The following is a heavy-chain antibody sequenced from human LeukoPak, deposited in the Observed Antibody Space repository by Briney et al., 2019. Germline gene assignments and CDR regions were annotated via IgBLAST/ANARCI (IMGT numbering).Heavy chain of an antibody. D-gene: IGHD1-14*01. CDR1: VDTVSNTRSA. J-gene: IGHJ4*02. V-gene: IGHV6-1*01. CDR3: ARVNSWTEEPDTGFDY. CDR2: TYYRAKLYT. Sequence: SQTLSLTRAISVDTVSNTRSACDSSRQSPSRGLGLLGRTYYRAKLYTNYAVSMKSRITINPDTSKNQFSLHLNSVTPEETAVYYCARVNSWTEEPDTGFDYWGQGTLVTVSS.